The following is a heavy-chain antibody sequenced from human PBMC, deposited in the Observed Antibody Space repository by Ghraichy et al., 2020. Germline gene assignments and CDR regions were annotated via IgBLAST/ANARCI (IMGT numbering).Heavy chain of an antibody. CDR2: IYYSGST. CDR1: GGSISSYY. J-gene: IGHJ6*02. Sequence: SETLSLTCTVSGGSISSYYWSWIRQPPGKGLEWIGYIYYSGSTNYNPSLKSRVTISVDTSKNQFSLKLSSVTAADTAVYYCARTPGTPYYYGSGSYAGDVWGQGTTVTVSS. CDR3: ARTPGTPYYYGSGSYAGDV. V-gene: IGHV4-59*01. D-gene: IGHD3-10*01.